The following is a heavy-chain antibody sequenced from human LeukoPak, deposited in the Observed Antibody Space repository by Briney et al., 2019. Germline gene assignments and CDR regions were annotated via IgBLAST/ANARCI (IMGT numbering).Heavy chain of an antibody. CDR1: GFTFSSYG. CDR3: AKLRIAFGGLIRDAFDI. D-gene: IGHD3-16*01. V-gene: IGHV3-30*18. J-gene: IGHJ3*02. CDR2: ISYDGSNK. Sequence: GGSLRLSYAASGFTFSSYGMHWVRQAPGKGLEWVAVISYDGSNKYYADSVKGRFTISRDNSKNTLYLQMNSLRAEDTAVYYCAKLRIAFGGLIRDAFDIWGQGTMVSVSS.